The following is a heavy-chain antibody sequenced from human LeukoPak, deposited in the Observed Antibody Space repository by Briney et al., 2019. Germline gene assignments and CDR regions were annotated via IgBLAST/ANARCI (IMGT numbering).Heavy chain of an antibody. V-gene: IGHV3-30-3*01. CDR2: ISYDGSNK. CDR1: GFTFDNYA. CDR3: ASDLLDCGGPKCSDY. J-gene: IGHJ4*02. Sequence: GGSLRLSCAASGFTFDNYAMHWVRQAPGKGLEWVSLISYDGSNKYYSDSVKGRFTISRDNSKNTLYLQMNSLRTEDTAVYYCASDLLDCGGPKCSDYGGQGTLVTVSS. D-gene: IGHD2-21*01.